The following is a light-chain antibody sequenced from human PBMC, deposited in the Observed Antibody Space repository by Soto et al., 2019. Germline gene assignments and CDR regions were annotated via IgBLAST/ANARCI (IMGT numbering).Light chain of an antibody. CDR3: QQYDDWFRT. CDR1: QSVSTN. Sequence: VVMTQSPATLSVSAGESATLSCRASQSVSTNLAWYQQKPGQAPRLLIYGASARAAGISDRFSGSGSGTEFTLTISRLQSEDFAVYYCQQYDDWFRTSGQGTKVDIK. J-gene: IGKJ1*01. CDR2: GAS. V-gene: IGKV3-15*01.